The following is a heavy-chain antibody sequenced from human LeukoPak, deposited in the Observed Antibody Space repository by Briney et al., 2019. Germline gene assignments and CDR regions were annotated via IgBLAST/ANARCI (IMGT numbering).Heavy chain of an antibody. CDR2: IYTSGST. J-gene: IGHJ5*02. V-gene: IGHV4-4*07. CDR1: GGSLSSYY. CDR3: ARDSMINWFDP. Sequence: SETLSLTCTASGGSLSSYYWSWIRQPAGKGLEWIGRIYTSGSTNYNPSLKSRVTMSVDTSKNQFSLKLSSVTAADTAVYYCARDSMINWFDPWGQGTLVTVSS. D-gene: IGHD3-22*01.